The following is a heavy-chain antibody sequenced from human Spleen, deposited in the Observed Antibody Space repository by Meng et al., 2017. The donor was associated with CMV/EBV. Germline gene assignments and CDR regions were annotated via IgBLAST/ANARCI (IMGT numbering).Heavy chain of an antibody. V-gene: IGHV5-51*01. Sequence: KVSCEGSGYIFTAYWIVWVRQMPGKGLEWLGIIYPGDSDVSYSPSFHGQVTISADKSVNTAHLQWSSLKASDTAMYYCSRLSANFLDFWGQGTLVTVSS. CDR2: IYPGDSDV. CDR3: SRLSANFLDF. CDR1: GYIFTAYW. J-gene: IGHJ4*02. D-gene: IGHD5-24*01.